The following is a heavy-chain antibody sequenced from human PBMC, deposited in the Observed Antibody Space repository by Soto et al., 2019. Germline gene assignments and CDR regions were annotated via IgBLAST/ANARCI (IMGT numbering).Heavy chain of an antibody. J-gene: IGHJ6*02. D-gene: IGHD5-12*01. CDR2: ISGSGGST. CDR1: GFTFRSNA. V-gene: IGHV3-23*01. Sequence: PGGSLRLSCAASGFTFRSNAMSWVRQAPGKGLEWVSAISGSGGSTYYADSVKGRFTISRDNSKNTLYLQMNSLRAEDTAVYYCAKAKYSGYDYNGYYYYGMDVWGQGTTVTVSS. CDR3: AKAKYSGYDYNGYYYYGMDV.